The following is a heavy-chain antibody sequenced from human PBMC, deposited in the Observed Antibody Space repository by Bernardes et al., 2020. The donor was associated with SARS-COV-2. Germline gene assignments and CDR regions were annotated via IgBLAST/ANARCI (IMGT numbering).Heavy chain of an antibody. D-gene: IGHD2-15*01. J-gene: IGHJ4*02. CDR3: ATNLPPGRYCSGGSCYWVPVGNQRHLDN. Sequence: ASVKVYCKVSGYTLTELSMHWVRQAPGKGLEWMGGFDPEDGETIYAQKFQGRVTMTNDTSTATAYMELSSLRSEDTAVYYCATNLPPGRYCSGGSCYWVPVGNQRHLDNWGQGTLVTVSS. CDR1: GYTLTELS. CDR2: FDPEDGET. V-gene: IGHV1-24*01.